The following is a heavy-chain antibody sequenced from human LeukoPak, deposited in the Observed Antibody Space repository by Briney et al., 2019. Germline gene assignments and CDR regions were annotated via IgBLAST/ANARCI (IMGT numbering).Heavy chain of an antibody. Sequence: GESLKISCKGSGYTFRSFCIGWVRQMPGKGLEWIGIIYPGDSDTRYSPSFQGQVTISADRSISTAYLQWSSLKASDTAMYYCARSTGGTGPADYWGQGTLVTVSS. V-gene: IGHV5-51*01. CDR2: IYPGDSDT. CDR1: GYTFRSFC. J-gene: IGHJ4*02. CDR3: ARSTGGTGPADY. D-gene: IGHD2-8*02.